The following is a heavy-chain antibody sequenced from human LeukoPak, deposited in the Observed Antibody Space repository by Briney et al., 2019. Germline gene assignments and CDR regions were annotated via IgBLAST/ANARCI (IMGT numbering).Heavy chain of an antibody. CDR1: GGSISSGGYY. CDR3: ARVRSSSGSDAFDI. Sequence: SQTLSLTCTVSGGSISSGGYYWSWIHQHPGKGLEWIGYIYYSGSTYYNPSLKSRVTISVDTSKNQFSLKLSSVTAADTAVYYCARVRSSSGSDAFDIWGQGTMVTVSS. J-gene: IGHJ3*02. D-gene: IGHD3-22*01. V-gene: IGHV4-31*03. CDR2: IYYSGST.